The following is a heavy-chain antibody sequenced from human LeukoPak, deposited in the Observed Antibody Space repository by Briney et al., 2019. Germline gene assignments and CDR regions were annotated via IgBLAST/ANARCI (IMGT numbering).Heavy chain of an antibody. CDR2: IYYSGST. CDR3: ARDLAYYGSGSYPDY. CDR1: GGSFSDYY. D-gene: IGHD3-10*01. Sequence: SETLSLTCAVYGGSFSDYYWRWIRQPPGKGLEWIGSIYYSGSTYYNPSLKSRVTISVDTSKNQFSLKLSSVTAADTAVYYCARDLAYYGSGSYPDYWGQGTLVTVSS. J-gene: IGHJ4*02. V-gene: IGHV4-34*01.